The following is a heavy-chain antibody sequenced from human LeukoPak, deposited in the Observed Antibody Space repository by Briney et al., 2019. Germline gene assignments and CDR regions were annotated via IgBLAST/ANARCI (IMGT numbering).Heavy chain of an antibody. V-gene: IGHV1-18*01. Sequence: ASVKVSCKASGYTFTSYGISWVRQAPGQGLEWVGWISAYNGNTNYAQKLQGRVTMTTDTSTSTAYMELRSLRSDDTAVYYCARTYCTNGVCYGGGFDFWGQGTLVTVSS. CDR2: ISAYNGNT. J-gene: IGHJ4*01. CDR3: ARTYCTNGVCYGGGFDF. D-gene: IGHD2-8*01. CDR1: GYTFTSYG.